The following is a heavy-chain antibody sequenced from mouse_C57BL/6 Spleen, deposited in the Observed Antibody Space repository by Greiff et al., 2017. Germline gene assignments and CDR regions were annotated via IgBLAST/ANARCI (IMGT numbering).Heavy chain of an antibody. D-gene: IGHD2-1*01. Sequence: QVQLQQPGAELVRPGSSVKLSCKASGYTFTSYWMDWVKQRPGPGLAWIGNIYPSDSETHYNQKFKDKATLTVDKSSSTAYMQLSSLTSEDSAVYYCARDYANYEGLFAYWGQGTLVTVSA. J-gene: IGHJ3*01. CDR3: ARDYANYEGLFAY. CDR1: GYTFTSYW. V-gene: IGHV1-61*01. CDR2: IYPSDSET.